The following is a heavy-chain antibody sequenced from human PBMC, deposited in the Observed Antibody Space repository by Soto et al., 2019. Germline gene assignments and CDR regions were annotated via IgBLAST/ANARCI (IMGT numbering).Heavy chain of an antibody. Sequence: EVQLVESGGGLVKPGGSLRLSCAASGFTFSSYSMNWVRQAPGKGLEWVSSISSSSSYIYYADSVKGRFTISRDNAKNSLYLQMNSLRAEDTAVYYCARDFSPQYNWNYVILPWFDPWGQGTLVTVSS. CDR2: ISSSSSYI. CDR3: ARDFSPQYNWNYVILPWFDP. J-gene: IGHJ5*02. V-gene: IGHV3-21*01. CDR1: GFTFSSYS. D-gene: IGHD1-7*01.